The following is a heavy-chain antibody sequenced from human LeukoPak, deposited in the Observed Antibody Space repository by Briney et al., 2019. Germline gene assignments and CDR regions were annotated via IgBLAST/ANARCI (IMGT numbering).Heavy chain of an antibody. D-gene: IGHD5-24*01. J-gene: IGHJ4*02. CDR3: VRVGGYNYNYFDY. CDR2: IYTSGST. CDR1: GGSISSGSYY. Sequence: SQTLSLTCTVSGGSISSGSYYWSWIRQPAGKGLEWIGRIYTSGSTNYNPSLKSRVTISVDTSKNQFSLKLSSVTAADTAVYYCVRVGGYNYNYFDYWGQGTLVTVSS. V-gene: IGHV4-61*02.